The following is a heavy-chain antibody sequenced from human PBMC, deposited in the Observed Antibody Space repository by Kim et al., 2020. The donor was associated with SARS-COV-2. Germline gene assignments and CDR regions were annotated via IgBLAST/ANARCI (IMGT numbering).Heavy chain of an antibody. J-gene: IGHJ3*02. Sequence: GYARKVQGRVTMTRHTSIATAYMELSSLRADDTAVYYCARGSEGAFDIWGQGTVVTVSS. V-gene: IGHV1-8*01. CDR3: ARGSEGAFDI.